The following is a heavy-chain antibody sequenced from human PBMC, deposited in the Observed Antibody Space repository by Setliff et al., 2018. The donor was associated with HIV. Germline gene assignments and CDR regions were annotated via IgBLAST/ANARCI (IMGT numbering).Heavy chain of an antibody. CDR2: IYYSGST. J-gene: IGHJ4*02. V-gene: IGHV4-59*01. Sequence: SETLSLTCFVSGSSLSSYYWSWIRQPPGKGLEWIAYIYYSGSTNYNPSLKSRVTISLDRSKNQFSLKLSSVTAADTAVYYCARTPSRGGFDYWGQGTLVTVSS. CDR3: ARTPSRGGFDY. CDR1: GSSLSSYY. D-gene: IGHD3-16*01.